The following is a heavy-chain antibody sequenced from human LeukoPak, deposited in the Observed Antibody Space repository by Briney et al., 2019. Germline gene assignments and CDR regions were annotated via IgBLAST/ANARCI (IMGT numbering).Heavy chain of an antibody. Sequence: GGSLRLSCAASGFTFSRYSMHWVRQAPGKGLVWVSHVNSDGSGTDYADSVKGRFTISRDNAKNTLYLQMNSLRAEDTALYYCASDVTLIVTFIGDAFDIWGQGTMVTVSS. CDR3: ASDVTLIVTFIGDAFDI. CDR1: GFTFSRYS. CDR2: VNSDGSGT. J-gene: IGHJ3*02. V-gene: IGHV3-74*01. D-gene: IGHD3-22*01.